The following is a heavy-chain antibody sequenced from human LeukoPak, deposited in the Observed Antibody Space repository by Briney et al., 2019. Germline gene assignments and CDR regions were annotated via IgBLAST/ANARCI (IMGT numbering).Heavy chain of an antibody. J-gene: IGHJ4*02. CDR2: IKQDGREE. CDR3: ARSGGIAAAGTMY. CDR1: GFTFSSYW. Sequence: GGSLRLSCAASGFTFSSYWMSWVRQAAGKGLEWVANIKQDGREEYHVDSVKGRFTISRDNAKNSLYLQMNSLRAEDTAVYYCARSGGIAAAGTMYWGRGTLVTVSS. D-gene: IGHD6-13*01. V-gene: IGHV3-7*01.